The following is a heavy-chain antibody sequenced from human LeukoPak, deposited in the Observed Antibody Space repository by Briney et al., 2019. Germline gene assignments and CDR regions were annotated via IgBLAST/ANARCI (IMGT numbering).Heavy chain of an antibody. J-gene: IGHJ6*02. CDR3: ARDSGLRRYYYGMDV. CDR1: GFTFSSYS. CDR2: ISSSSSTI. V-gene: IGHV3-48*04. D-gene: IGHD4-17*01. Sequence: PGGSLRLSCAASGFTFSSYSMNWVRQAPGKGLEWVSYISSSSSTIYYADSVKGRFTISRDNAKNSLYLQMNSLRAEDTAVYYCARDSGLRRYYYGMDVWGQGTTVTVSS.